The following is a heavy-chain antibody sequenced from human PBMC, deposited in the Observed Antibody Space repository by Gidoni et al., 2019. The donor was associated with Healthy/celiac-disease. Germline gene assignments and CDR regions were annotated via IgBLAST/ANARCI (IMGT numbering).Heavy chain of an antibody. J-gene: IGHJ2*01. D-gene: IGHD2-21*02. V-gene: IGHV1-69*06. CDR3: ASATEHIVVVTAIRNWYFDL. CDR1: GGTFSSYA. CDR2: IIPIFGTA. Sequence: QVQLVQSGAEVKKPGSSVKVSCKASGGTFSSYAISWVRQAPGQGLEWMGGIIPIFGTANYAQKLQGRVTITADKSTSTAYMELSSLRSEDTAVYYCASATEHIVVVTAIRNWYFDLWGRGTLVTVSS.